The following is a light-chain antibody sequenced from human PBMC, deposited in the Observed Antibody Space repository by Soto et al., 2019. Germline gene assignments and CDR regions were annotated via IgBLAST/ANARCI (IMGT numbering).Light chain of an antibody. V-gene: IGLV1-40*01. Sequence: QSVLTQPPSVSGAPGQRVTISCTGSSSNIGAGYDVHWYQQLPGTAPKLLIYGNSNRPSGVPDRFSGSKSGTSASLAITGLQAEDEADYYCQSYDRSRRALYVFGTGTKLTVL. J-gene: IGLJ1*01. CDR2: GNS. CDR1: SSNIGAGYD. CDR3: QSYDRSRRALYV.